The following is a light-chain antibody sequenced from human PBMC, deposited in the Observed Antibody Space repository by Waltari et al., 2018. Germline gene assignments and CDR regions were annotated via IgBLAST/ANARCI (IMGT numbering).Light chain of an antibody. CDR2: GAS. J-gene: IGKJ4*01. Sequence: EIVLTQSPGTLSLSPGERATLSCRASQILSSPYLAWYQQRPGQGPRLLISGASSRATGIPDRFSGGGSGTDFTLTISRLEPEDVAVYLCQQYDTSPPTFGGGTKVEIK. V-gene: IGKV3-20*01. CDR3: QQYDTSPPT. CDR1: QILSSPY.